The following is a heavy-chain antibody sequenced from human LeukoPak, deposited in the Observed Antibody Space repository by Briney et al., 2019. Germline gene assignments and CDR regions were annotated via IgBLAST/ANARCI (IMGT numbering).Heavy chain of an antibody. J-gene: IGHJ5*02. V-gene: IGHV3-21*01. Sequence: GGSLRLSCAASGFTFSTSAMNWVHQAPGKGLEWVSSISSSSSYIYYADSVKGRFTISRDNAKNSLYLQMNSLRAEDTAVYYCARLQHNWFDPWGQGTLVTVSS. CDR1: GFTFSTSA. CDR2: ISSSSSYI. CDR3: ARLQHNWFDP. D-gene: IGHD4-11*01.